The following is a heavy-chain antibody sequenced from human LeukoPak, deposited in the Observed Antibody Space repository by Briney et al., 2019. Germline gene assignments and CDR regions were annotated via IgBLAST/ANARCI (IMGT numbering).Heavy chain of an antibody. Sequence: SETLSLTCAVYGGSFSGYYWSWIRQPPGKGLEWIGEINHSGSTDYNPSLKSRVTISVDTSKNQFPLKLSSVTAADTAVYYCARQVTMVRGALYYFDYWGQGTLVTVSS. V-gene: IGHV4-34*01. CDR3: ARQVTMVRGALYYFDY. J-gene: IGHJ4*02. D-gene: IGHD3-10*01. CDR1: GGSFSGYY. CDR2: INHSGST.